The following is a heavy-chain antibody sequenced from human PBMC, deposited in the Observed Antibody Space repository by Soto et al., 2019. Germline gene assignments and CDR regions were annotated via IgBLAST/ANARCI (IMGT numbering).Heavy chain of an antibody. V-gene: IGHV3-23*01. D-gene: IGHD3-10*01. J-gene: IGHJ4*02. CDR2: ISGSGGST. CDR1: GFPFSSYA. Sequence: EVQLLESGGGFVQPGGSLGLSCAASGFPFSSYAMTWVRQAPGKGLEWVSLISGSGGSTYYADSVKGRFTISRDNSRDTLDLQMNSLRAEDTAVYYCAKVHGSGSYNNFPDYWGQGTLVTVSS. CDR3: AKVHGSGSYNNFPDY.